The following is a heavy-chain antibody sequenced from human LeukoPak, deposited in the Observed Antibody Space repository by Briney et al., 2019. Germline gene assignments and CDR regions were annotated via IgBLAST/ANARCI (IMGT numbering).Heavy chain of an antibody. D-gene: IGHD3-9*01. Sequence: NPSETLSLTCTVSGGSISSYYWSWIRQPPGKGLEWIGYIYYSGSTNYNPSLKSRVTISVDTSKNQFSLKLSSVTAADTAVYYCARSRSGSHYDILTGPTSRLFDPWGQGTLVTVSS. J-gene: IGHJ5*02. CDR1: GGSISSYY. CDR3: ARSRSGSHYDILTGPTSRLFDP. CDR2: IYYSGST. V-gene: IGHV4-59*01.